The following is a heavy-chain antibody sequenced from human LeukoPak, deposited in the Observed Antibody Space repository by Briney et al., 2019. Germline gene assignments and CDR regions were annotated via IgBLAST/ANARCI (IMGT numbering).Heavy chain of an antibody. Sequence: GGSLRLPCAASGFTFSNYAMSWVRQAPGKGLEWVSGISGTSGTINYAAPVKGRFTISRDNSKNTLYLQMNGLRVDDMAVYYCAKRLGDPRAFDYWGQGTLVTVSS. D-gene: IGHD2-21*02. CDR2: ISGTSGTI. CDR3: AKRLGDPRAFDY. J-gene: IGHJ4*02. V-gene: IGHV3-23*01. CDR1: GFTFSNYA.